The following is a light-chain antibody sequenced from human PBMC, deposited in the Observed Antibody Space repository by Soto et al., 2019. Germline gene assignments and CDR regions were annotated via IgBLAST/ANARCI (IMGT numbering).Light chain of an antibody. CDR1: QSVITY. CDR3: QQYGSTPLT. J-gene: IGKJ4*01. V-gene: IGKV3-20*01. CDR2: GAS. Sequence: ESVLTQSPGTLSLSPGEIATLSCRASQSVITYLAWYQQKPGQAPRLLIYGASSRATGIPDRFSGSGSGTEFTLTISRLEPEDVAVYYCQQYGSTPLTFGGGTKVEIK.